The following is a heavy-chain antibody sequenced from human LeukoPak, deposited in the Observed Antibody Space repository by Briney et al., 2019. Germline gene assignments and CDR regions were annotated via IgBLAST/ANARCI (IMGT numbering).Heavy chain of an antibody. CDR1: GGSFSGYY. D-gene: IGHD2-15*01. J-gene: IGHJ4*02. V-gene: IGHV4-34*01. CDR2: INHSGST. CDR3: ARGFHRSGYCSGGSCYSIFDY. Sequence: SETLSLTCAVYGGSFSGYYWSWIRQPPGKGLEWIEEINHSGSTNYNPSLKSRVTISVDTSKNQFSLKLSSVTAADTAVYYCARGFHRSGYCSGGSCYSIFDYWGQGTLVTVSS.